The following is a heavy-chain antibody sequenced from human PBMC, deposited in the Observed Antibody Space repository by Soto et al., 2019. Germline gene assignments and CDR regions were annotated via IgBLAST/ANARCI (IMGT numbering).Heavy chain of an antibody. CDR1: GFTVSSNY. V-gene: IGHV3-53*01. CDR2: IYSGGST. D-gene: IGHD5-18*01. J-gene: IGHJ4*02. CDR3: ARGYSYGLPLWY. Sequence: XESLLLSCAASGFTVSSNYMSWVRQAPGKGLEWVSVIYSGGSTYYADSVKGRFTISRDNSKNTLYLQMNSLRAEDTAVYYCARGYSYGLPLWYWGQGTLVTV.